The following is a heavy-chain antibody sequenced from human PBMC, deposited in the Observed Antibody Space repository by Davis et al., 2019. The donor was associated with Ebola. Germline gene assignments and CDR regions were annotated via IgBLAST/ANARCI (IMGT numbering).Heavy chain of an antibody. Sequence: ASVKVSCKASGYTFATYIITWVRQAPGQGLEWMGWIAVYNGDTKYAHEIQGRVTMTTDISTDTVYMDLRGLRSDDTAVYFCARIAAESDYGMDVWGQGTTVTVSS. CDR1: GYTFATYI. CDR3: ARIAAESDYGMDV. J-gene: IGHJ6*02. D-gene: IGHD6-13*01. V-gene: IGHV1-18*01. CDR2: IAVYNGDT.